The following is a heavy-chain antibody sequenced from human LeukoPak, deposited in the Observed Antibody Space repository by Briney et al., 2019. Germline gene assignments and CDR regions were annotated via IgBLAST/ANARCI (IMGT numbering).Heavy chain of an antibody. Sequence: GSSVKVFCKASGGTFSSYAISWVRQAPGQGLEWMGGIIPIFGTANYAQKFQGRVTITTDESTSTAYMELSSLRSEDTAVYYCARTYYYDSSGYTFDYWGQGTLVTVSS. J-gene: IGHJ4*02. V-gene: IGHV1-69*05. CDR3: ARTYYYDSSGYTFDY. D-gene: IGHD3-22*01. CDR2: IIPIFGTA. CDR1: GGTFSSYA.